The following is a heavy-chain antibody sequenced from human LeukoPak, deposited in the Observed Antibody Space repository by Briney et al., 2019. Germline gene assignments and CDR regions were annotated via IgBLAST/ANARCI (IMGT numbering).Heavy chain of an antibody. D-gene: IGHD3-3*01. CDR2: ISGSGGST. J-gene: IGHJ4*02. CDR3: GLAPTLTIFGAMGFDY. Sequence: GGSLRLSCAASGFTFSSYAMSWVRQAPGKGLEWVSAISGSGGSTYYADSVKGRFTISRDNSKNTLYLQMNSLRAEDTAVYYCGLAPTLTIFGAMGFDYWGQGTLVTVSS. CDR1: GFTFSSYA. V-gene: IGHV3-23*01.